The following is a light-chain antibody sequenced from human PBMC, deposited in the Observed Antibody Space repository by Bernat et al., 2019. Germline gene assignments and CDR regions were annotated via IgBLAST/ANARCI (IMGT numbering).Light chain of an antibody. J-gene: IGKJ5*01. Sequence: DIQLTQSPSFLSASVGDRVTIPCRASQGISSYLAWYQQKPGKAPKPLLHAASTLQSGVPSRFSGSGSGTEFTLTISSLQPEDFATYYCQQLNSYPLTFGQGTRLEIK. V-gene: IGKV1-9*01. CDR3: QQLNSYPLT. CDR2: AAS. CDR1: QGISSY.